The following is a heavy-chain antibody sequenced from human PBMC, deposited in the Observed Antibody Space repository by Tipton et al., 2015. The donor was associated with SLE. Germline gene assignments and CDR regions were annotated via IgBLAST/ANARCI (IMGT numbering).Heavy chain of an antibody. CDR3: ARDPDNDDDGSRDKF. CDR2: IYHDGST. J-gene: IGHJ4*02. Sequence: TLSLTCTVSGASISDGHYWGWIRQPPGETLEWIGNIYHDGSTFSNPSLKSRLTMSVDTSKNQIFLTLTSMTAADTAVYYCARDPDNDDDGSRDKFWGRGTLVTVSS. V-gene: IGHV4-38-2*02. CDR1: GASISDGHY. D-gene: IGHD3-10*01.